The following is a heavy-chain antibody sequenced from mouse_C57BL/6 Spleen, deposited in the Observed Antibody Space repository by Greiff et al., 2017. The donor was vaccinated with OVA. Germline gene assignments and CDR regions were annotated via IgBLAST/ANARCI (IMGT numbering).Heavy chain of an antibody. D-gene: IGHD2-1*01. CDR2: IYPGSGST. CDR3: ARDGNYGSAFAY. J-gene: IGHJ3*01. CDR1: GSTFTSYW. Sequence: QVQLQQPGAELVKPGASVKMSCKASGSTFTSYWIPWVKQRPGQGLAWIGDIYPGSGSTNYNEKFKSKATLTVDTSSSTAYMQLSSLTSEDSAVYYCARDGNYGSAFAYWGQGTLVTVSA. V-gene: IGHV1-55*01.